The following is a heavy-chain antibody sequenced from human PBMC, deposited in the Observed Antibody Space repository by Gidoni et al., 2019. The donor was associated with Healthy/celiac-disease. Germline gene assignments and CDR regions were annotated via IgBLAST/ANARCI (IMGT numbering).Heavy chain of an antibody. CDR1: GFTFGSYG. D-gene: IGHD5-12*01. V-gene: IGHV3-33*01. CDR2: IWYDGSNK. Sequence: QVQLVESVGVVVHPGISLRLSCAAPGFTFGSYGMHWVCQAPGKGRAWVAVIWYDGSNKYYADSVKGRFTISRDNSKNTLYLQMNSLRAEDTAVYYCARPRGGYDRDYFDYWGQGTLVTVSS. CDR3: ARPRGGYDRDYFDY. J-gene: IGHJ4*02.